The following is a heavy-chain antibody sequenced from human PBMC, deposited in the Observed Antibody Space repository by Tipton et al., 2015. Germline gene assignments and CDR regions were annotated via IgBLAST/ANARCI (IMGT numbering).Heavy chain of an antibody. Sequence: TLSLTCAVYGGSFSGYYWSWIRQPPGKGLEWIGSIYYTGNTYYNPALKSRVTISVDTSKNQFSLTLNSVAAADTAVYYCARDLEHGMDVWGHGTTVTVSS. CDR2: IYYTGNT. V-gene: IGHV4-34*11. D-gene: IGHD5-24*01. CDR1: GGSFSGYY. J-gene: IGHJ6*02. CDR3: ARDLEHGMDV.